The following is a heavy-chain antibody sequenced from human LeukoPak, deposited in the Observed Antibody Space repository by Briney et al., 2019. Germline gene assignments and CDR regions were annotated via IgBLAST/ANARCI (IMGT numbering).Heavy chain of an antibody. Sequence: SVKVSCKASVHTFTVYYMHWVPQAPGQGLVWMRWINPNSCGTIYTQKFQGRVTMTRDTSISTAYMELRRVRSDDTAEYYCARARITMVRGVITTGFQHWGQGTLVTVSS. J-gene: IGHJ1*01. V-gene: IGHV1-2*02. CDR1: VHTFTVYY. D-gene: IGHD3-10*01. CDR2: INPNSCGT. CDR3: ARARITMVRGVITTGFQH.